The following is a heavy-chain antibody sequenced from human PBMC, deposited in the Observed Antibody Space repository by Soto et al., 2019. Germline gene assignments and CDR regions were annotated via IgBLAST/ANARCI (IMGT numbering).Heavy chain of an antibody. J-gene: IGHJ4*02. CDR1: GGSISSYY. CDR2: IYYSGST. D-gene: IGHD6-19*01. V-gene: IGHV4-59*01. CDR3: AREVVAGTSGIDY. Sequence: TSETLSLTCTVSGGSISSYYWSWIRQPPGKGLEWIGYIYYSGSTNYNPSLKSRVTISVDTSKNQFSLKLSSVTAADTAVYYCAREVVAGTSGIDYWGQGTLVTVSS.